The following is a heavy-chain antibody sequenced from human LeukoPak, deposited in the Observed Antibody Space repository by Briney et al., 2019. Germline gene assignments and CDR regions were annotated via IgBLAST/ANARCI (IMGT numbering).Heavy chain of an antibody. J-gene: IGHJ5*02. CDR2: INHSGST. CDR1: GGSFSGYY. CDR3: ARGLLRGYSYGYRSGWFDP. D-gene: IGHD5-18*01. Sequence: SETLSLTCVVHGGSFSGYYWSWIRQPPGKGLEWIGEINHSGSTNYNPSLKSRVTISVDTSKNQFSLKLSSVTAADTAVYYCARGLLRGYSYGYRSGWFDPWGQGTLVTVSS. V-gene: IGHV4-34*01.